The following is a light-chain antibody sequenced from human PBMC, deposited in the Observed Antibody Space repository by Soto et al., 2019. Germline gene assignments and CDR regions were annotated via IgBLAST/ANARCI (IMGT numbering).Light chain of an antibody. Sequence: IVMTQSPTTLSVSPGERATLSCRASQSVSTYLAWYQHKPGQAPRLLIYDASSRATGIPARFSGSGSGTEFTLTISSLQSEDFAVYYCQQYNNWHPLTFGQGTKVEIK. CDR3: QQYNNWHPLT. CDR2: DAS. CDR1: QSVSTY. V-gene: IGKV3-15*01. J-gene: IGKJ1*01.